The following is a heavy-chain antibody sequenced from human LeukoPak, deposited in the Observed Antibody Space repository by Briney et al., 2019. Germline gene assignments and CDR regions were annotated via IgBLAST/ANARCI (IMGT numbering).Heavy chain of an antibody. CDR2: IYYSGST. V-gene: IGHV4-39*01. J-gene: IGHJ5*02. Sequence: SETLSLTCTVSGGSISSSSYYWGWIRQPPGKGLEWIGSIYYSGSTYYNPSLKSRVTISVDTSKNQFSLKLSSVTAADTAVYYCAGRGLWFGELLSSRFDPWGQGTLVTVPS. D-gene: IGHD3-10*01. CDR1: GGSISSSSYY. CDR3: AGRGLWFGELLSSRFDP.